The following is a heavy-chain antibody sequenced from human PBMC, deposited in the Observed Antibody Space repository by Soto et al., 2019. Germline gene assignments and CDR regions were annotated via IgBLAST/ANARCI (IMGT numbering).Heavy chain of an antibody. Sequence: EVQLVESGGGLVKPGGSLRLSCVVSGFTFSSYSMNWVRQAPGKGLEWVSSISSSSIYTYYADSVKGRITISRDNAKNSVSLQMNSLRAEDTAVYYCAREFKESKYYYYCMDVWGKGTTVTVSS. D-gene: IGHD3-10*01. V-gene: IGHV3-21*06. J-gene: IGHJ6*03. CDR3: AREFKESKYYYYCMDV. CDR2: ISSSSIYT. CDR1: GFTFSSYS.